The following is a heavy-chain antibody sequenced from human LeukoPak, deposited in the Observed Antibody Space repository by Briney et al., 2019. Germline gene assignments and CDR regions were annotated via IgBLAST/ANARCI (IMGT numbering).Heavy chain of an antibody. CDR3: ARDRPYYYYMDV. V-gene: IGHV3-30*01. Sequence: GGSLRLSCAASGFTFSSYAMHWVRQAPGKGLEWVAVISYDGSNKYYADSVKGRFTISRDNSKNTLYLQMNSLRAEDTAVYYCARDRPYYYYMDVWGKGTTVTVSS. CDR1: GFTFSSYA. J-gene: IGHJ6*03. CDR2: ISYDGSNK.